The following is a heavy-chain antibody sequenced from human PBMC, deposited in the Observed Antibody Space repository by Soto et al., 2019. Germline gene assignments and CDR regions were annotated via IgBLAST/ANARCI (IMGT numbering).Heavy chain of an antibody. V-gene: IGHV3-53*01. CDR2: IYNGEST. CDR1: GFTVNSDY. CDR3: ARDGRGLGKLSLFEY. J-gene: IGHJ4*02. Sequence: EVQLVESGGGLIQPGGSLRLSCAASGFTVNSDYMNWIRQTPGKGLEWVAFIYNGESTHYADSVKGRFTISSYRSKNTLHLQMNSLSIDDTAVYYCARDGRGLGKLSLFEYWGQGTLVTVSS. D-gene: IGHD3-16*01.